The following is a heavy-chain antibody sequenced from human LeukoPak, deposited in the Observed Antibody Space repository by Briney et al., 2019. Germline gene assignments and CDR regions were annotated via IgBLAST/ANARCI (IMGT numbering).Heavy chain of an antibody. CDR3: ARGDEYSSSSSPYYYYYMDV. V-gene: IGHV1-18*01. Sequence: GASVKVSCKASGYTFTSYGISWVRQAPGQGLEWMGWISAYNGNTNYAQKLQGRVTMTTDTSTSTAYMELRSLRSDDTAVYYCARGDEYSSSSSPYYYYYMDVWGKGTTVTVCS. CDR1: GYTFTSYG. J-gene: IGHJ6*03. CDR2: ISAYNGNT. D-gene: IGHD6-6*01.